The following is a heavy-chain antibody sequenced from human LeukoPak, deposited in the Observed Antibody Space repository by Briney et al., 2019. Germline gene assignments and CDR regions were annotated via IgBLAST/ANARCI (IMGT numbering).Heavy chain of an antibody. CDR3: ASGPSLGTTHPYFDY. J-gene: IGHJ4*02. CDR2: INPNSGGT. Sequence: GASVKVSCKASGYTFTGHYMHWVRQAPGQGLEWMGWINPNSGGTNYAQKFQGRVTMTRDTSISTAYMELSRLRFDDTAVYYCASGPSLGTTHPYFDYWGQGTLVTVSS. CDR1: GYTFTGHY. V-gene: IGHV1-2*02. D-gene: IGHD2-15*01.